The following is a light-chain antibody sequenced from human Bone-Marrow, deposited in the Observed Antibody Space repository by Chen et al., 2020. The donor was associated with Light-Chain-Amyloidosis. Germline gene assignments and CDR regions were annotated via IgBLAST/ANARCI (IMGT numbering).Light chain of an antibody. CDR1: NIGSTS. CDR3: QVWDRSSDRPV. Sequence: SYVLTQPSSVSVAPGQTATIACGGNNIGSTSVHCFQPPPGHAPLLVVYYDSDRPAGIPERWSGSNSGNTATLTISRVEAGEEADYYCQVWDRSSDRPVFGGGTKLTVL. V-gene: IGLV3-21*02. J-gene: IGLJ3*02. CDR2: YDS.